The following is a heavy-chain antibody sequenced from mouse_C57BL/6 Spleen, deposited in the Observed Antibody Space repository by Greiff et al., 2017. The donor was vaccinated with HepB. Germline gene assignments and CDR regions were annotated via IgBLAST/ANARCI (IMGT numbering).Heavy chain of an antibody. CDR1: GYTFTSYW. CDR2: IDPSDSYT. J-gene: IGHJ2*01. V-gene: IGHV1-69*01. CDR3: ARSGDYYGSSYPYYFDY. D-gene: IGHD1-1*01. Sequence: QVQLQQPGAELVMPGASVKLSCKASGYTFTSYWMHWVKQRPGQGLEWIGEIDPSDSYTNYNQKFQGKSTLTVDKSSSTAYMQLSSLTSEDSAVYYCARSGDYYGSSYPYYFDYWGQGTTLTVSS.